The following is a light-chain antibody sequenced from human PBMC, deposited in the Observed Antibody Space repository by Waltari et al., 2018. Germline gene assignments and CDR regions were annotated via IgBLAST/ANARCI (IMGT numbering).Light chain of an antibody. CDR3: MQASELPWT. CDR1: QNVLYSSNNKNY. J-gene: IGKJ1*01. Sequence: DIVMTQSPDSLAVSLGERATIHCKSSQNVLYSSNNKNYLAWYQQKPGQPPKSLIYKTSNRFSGVPDRFSGSGAGTDFTLKISRVEAEDVGVYYCMQASELPWTFGQGTKVEIK. V-gene: IGKV4-1*01. CDR2: KTS.